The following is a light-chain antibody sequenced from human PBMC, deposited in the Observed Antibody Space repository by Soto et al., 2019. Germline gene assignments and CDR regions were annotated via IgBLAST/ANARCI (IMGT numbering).Light chain of an antibody. CDR1: RSISSTY. J-gene: IGKJ2*01. V-gene: IGKV3-20*01. Sequence: EIVLTQSPGTLSLSPGERATLSCRASRSISSTYLAWYQQKPGQAPRLLIYGASSRATGIPDRFSGSGSGTDFTLTIRRLQTEDFAVYYCWQHGGSPPYTFGQGTKLDIK. CDR2: GAS. CDR3: WQHGGSPPYT.